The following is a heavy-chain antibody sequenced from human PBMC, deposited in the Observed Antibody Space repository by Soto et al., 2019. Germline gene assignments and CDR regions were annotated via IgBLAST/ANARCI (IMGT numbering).Heavy chain of an antibody. D-gene: IGHD2-15*01. CDR2: ISAYNGNT. V-gene: IGHV1-18*01. J-gene: IGHJ3*02. CDR3: ARGGKNSVVVVAAIDAFDI. CDR1: GYTFTSYG. Sequence: ASVKVSCKASGYTFTSYGISWVRQAPGQGLEWMGWISAYNGNTNYAQKLQGRVTMTTDTSTSTAYMELRSLRSDDTAVYYCARGGKNSVVVVAAIDAFDIWGQGTMVTVSS.